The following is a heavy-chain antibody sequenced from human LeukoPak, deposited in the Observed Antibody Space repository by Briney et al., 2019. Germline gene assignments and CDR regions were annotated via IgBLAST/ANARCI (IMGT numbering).Heavy chain of an antibody. D-gene: IGHD2-2*01. J-gene: IGHJ4*02. Sequence: PSETVSLTCAVSGYSISSGYYWGWIRQPPGKGLEWIGSIYHSGSTYYNPSLKSRVTISVGTSKNQFSLKLSSVTAADTAVYYCARSLGSTSAYFDYWGQGTLVAVSS. CDR3: ARSLGSTSAYFDY. V-gene: IGHV4-38-2*01. CDR1: GYSISSGYY. CDR2: IYHSGST.